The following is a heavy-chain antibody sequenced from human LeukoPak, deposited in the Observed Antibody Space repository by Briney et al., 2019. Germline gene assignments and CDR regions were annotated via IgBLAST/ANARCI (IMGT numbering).Heavy chain of an antibody. D-gene: IGHD6-6*01. CDR1: GFSLSTSGVG. Sequence: SGPTLVKPTQTPTLTCTFSGFSLSTSGVGLGWIRQPPGKALEWLALIYWNDNKRYSPSLKSRLTITKDPSKNQVVLTMTNMDPVDTATYYCAHPSPYSSSFPLDYWGQGTLVTVSS. CDR2: IYWNDNK. CDR3: AHPSPYSSSFPLDY. V-gene: IGHV2-5*01. J-gene: IGHJ4*02.